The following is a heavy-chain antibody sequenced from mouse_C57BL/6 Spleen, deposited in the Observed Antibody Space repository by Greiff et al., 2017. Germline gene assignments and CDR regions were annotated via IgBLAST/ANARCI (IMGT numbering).Heavy chain of an antibody. CDR3: TREAY. Sequence: VQRVESGAELVRPGASVTLSCKASGYTFTDYEMHWVKQTPVHGLEWIGAIDPETGGTAYNQKFKGKAILTADKSSSTAYMELRSLTSEDSAVYYCTREAYWGQGTLVTVSA. J-gene: IGHJ3*01. CDR1: GYTFTDYE. V-gene: IGHV1-15*01. CDR2: IDPETGGT.